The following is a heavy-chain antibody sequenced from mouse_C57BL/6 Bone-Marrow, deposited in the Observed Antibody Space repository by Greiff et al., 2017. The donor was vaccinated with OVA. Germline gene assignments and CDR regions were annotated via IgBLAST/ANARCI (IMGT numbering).Heavy chain of an antibody. CDR1: GYTFTSYG. D-gene: IGHD1-1*01. CDR3: ARWGTTEAMDY. Sequence: VQLQQSGAELARPGASVKLSCKASGYTFTSYGISWVKQRTGQGLEWIGEIYPRSGNTYYNEKVKGKATLTADKSSSTAYMELRSLTSEDSAVYVCARWGTTEAMDYWGQGTSVTVSS. J-gene: IGHJ4*01. CDR2: IYPRSGNT. V-gene: IGHV1-81*01.